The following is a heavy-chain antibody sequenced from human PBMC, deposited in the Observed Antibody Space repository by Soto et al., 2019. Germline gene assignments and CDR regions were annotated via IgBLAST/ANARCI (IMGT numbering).Heavy chain of an antibody. CDR3: ARAAFYYDILTGYYRDYYYGMDV. J-gene: IGHJ6*02. V-gene: IGHV4-59*01. CDR1: GGSISSYY. CDR2: IYYSGST. Sequence: SETLSLTCTVSGGSISSYYWSWIRQPPGKGLEWIGYIYYSGSTNYNPSLKSRVTISVDTSKNQFSLKLSSVTAADTAVYYCARAAFYYDILTGYYRDYYYGMDVWGQGTTVTVSS. D-gene: IGHD3-9*01.